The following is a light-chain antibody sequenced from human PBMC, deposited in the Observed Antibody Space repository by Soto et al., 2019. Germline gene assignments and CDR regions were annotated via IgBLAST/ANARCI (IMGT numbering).Light chain of an antibody. CDR3: QYWDDYSWT. J-gene: IGKJ1*01. V-gene: IGKV1-5*03. CDR1: QSITDW. Sequence: DIQMTQSPSTLSASVGDRVTITCRASQSITDWLAWYQQKPGKAPKFLIYKASNLEGGVPSRFSGSGSGKDFTLTISSVQPDDFATYYCQYWDDYSWTFGQGTKVEIK. CDR2: KAS.